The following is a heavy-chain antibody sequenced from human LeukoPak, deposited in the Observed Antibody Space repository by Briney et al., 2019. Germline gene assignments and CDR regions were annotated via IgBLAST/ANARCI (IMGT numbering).Heavy chain of an antibody. CDR1: GYTFTSYD. Sequence: ASVKVSCKASGYTFTSYDINWVRQATGQGLEWMGWMNPNGGNIGYAQKFQGRVTMTRNTSISTAYMELSSLRSEDTSIYYCTRGFSHLTPLDYWGQGTLVTVSS. V-gene: IGHV1-8*01. J-gene: IGHJ4*02. CDR3: TRGFSHLTPLDY. CDR2: MNPNGGNI. D-gene: IGHD3-9*01.